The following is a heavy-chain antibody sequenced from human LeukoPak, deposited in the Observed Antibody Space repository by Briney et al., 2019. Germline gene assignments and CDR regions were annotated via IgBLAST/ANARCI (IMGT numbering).Heavy chain of an antibody. Sequence: GRSLRLSCAASGFTFDDYAMHWVRQAPGKGLEWVSGISWNSGSIGYADSVKGRFTISRDNAKNSLYLQMNSLRAEDTALYYCAKDMRAVLRSFGAFDIWGQGTMVTVSS. CDR2: ISWNSGSI. V-gene: IGHV3-9*01. D-gene: IGHD3-10*01. CDR3: AKDMRAVLRSFGAFDI. CDR1: GFTFDDYA. J-gene: IGHJ3*02.